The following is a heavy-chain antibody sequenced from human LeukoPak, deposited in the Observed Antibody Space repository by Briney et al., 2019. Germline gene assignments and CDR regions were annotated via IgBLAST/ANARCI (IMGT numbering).Heavy chain of an antibody. Sequence: SETLSLTCTVSGGSISSGSYYWSWIRQPAGKGLEWIGRIYTSGSTNYNPSLKSRVTMSVDTSKNQFSLKLSSVTAADTAVYYCARGTYDFWSLDYWGQGTLVTVSS. CDR3: ARGTYDFWSLDY. CDR2: IYTSGST. J-gene: IGHJ4*02. D-gene: IGHD3-3*01. V-gene: IGHV4-61*02. CDR1: GGSISSGSYY.